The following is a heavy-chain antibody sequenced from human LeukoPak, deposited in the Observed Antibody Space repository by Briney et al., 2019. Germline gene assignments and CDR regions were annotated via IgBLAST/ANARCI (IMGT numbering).Heavy chain of an antibody. CDR3: ARGAGSSWYGY. D-gene: IGHD6-13*01. V-gene: IGHV3-30*03. CDR2: ISYDGSNK. CDR1: GFTFSSYG. Sequence: GGSLRLSCAASGFTFSSYGMHWVRQAPGKGLEWVAVISYDGSNKYYADSVKGRFTISRDNSKNTLYLQMNSLRAEDTAVYYCARGAGSSWYGYWGQGTLVTVSS. J-gene: IGHJ4*02.